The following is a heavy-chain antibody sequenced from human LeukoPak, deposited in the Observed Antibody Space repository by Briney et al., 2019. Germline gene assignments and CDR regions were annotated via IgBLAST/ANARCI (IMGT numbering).Heavy chain of an antibody. D-gene: IGHD6-13*01. CDR1: GFTFSSYG. CDR3: AKDFVAAADYYYGMDV. V-gene: IGHV3-30*18. Sequence: GGSLRLSCAASGFTFSSYGMHWVRQAPGKGLEWVAVISYDGSNKYYADSVKGRFTISRDNSKNTLYLQMNSLRAEDTAVYYCAKDFVAAADYYYGMDVWGQGTTVTVSS. CDR2: ISYDGSNK. J-gene: IGHJ6*02.